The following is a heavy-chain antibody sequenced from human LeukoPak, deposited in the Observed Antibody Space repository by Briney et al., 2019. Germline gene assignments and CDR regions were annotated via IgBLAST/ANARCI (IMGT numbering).Heavy chain of an antibody. J-gene: IGHJ1*01. V-gene: IGHV3-11*04. CDR1: GFTFSDYY. Sequence: PGGSLRLSCAAAGFTFSDYYMSWIRQAPGKGLEWVAYISSRGSILFYADSVSSTFTISRDHPKNSLYLQMNSLRAEDTAVYYCTSPPLGYCSTTSCLQYFEQWGQGTLVTVSS. D-gene: IGHD2-2*01. CDR2: ISSRGSIL. CDR3: TSPPLGYCSTTSCLQYFEQ.